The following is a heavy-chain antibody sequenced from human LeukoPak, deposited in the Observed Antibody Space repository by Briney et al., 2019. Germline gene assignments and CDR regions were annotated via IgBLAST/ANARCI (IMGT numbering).Heavy chain of an antibody. CDR1: GYTFTGYY. V-gene: IGHV1-2*02. CDR2: INPNSGGT. D-gene: IGHD3-3*01. CDR3: VPGNRITTPTETRGTYFDY. J-gene: IGHJ4*02. Sequence: ASVKVSCKASGYTFTGYYIHWVRQAPGHGLEWMGWINPNSGGTNYAQKFQGRVTMTRDTSISTAYMELSRLTSDDTAVYYCVPGNRITTPTETRGTYFDYWGQGTLVTVSS.